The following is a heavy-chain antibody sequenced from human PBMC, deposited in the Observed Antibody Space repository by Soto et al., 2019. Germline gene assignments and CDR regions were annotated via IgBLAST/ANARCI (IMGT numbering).Heavy chain of an antibody. D-gene: IGHD3-3*01. V-gene: IGHV4-30-4*01. J-gene: IGHJ4*02. CDR1: GGSISSGDYY. CDR3: ARLATRRNRQLRFLEWPRYYFDY. Sequence: SETLSLTCTVSGGSISSGDYYWSWIRQPPGKGLEWIGYIYYSGSTYYNPSLKSRVTIPVDTSKNQFSLKLSSVTAADTAVYYCARLATRRNRQLRFLEWPRYYFDYWGQGTLVTVSS. CDR2: IYYSGST.